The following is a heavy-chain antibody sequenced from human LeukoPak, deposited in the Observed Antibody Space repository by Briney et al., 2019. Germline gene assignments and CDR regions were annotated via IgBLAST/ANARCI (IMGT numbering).Heavy chain of an antibody. D-gene: IGHD2-21*01. Sequence: PSETLSLTCTVSGGSISSYYWSWIRQPPGKGLEWIEYIYYSGSTNYNPSLKSRVTISVDTSKNQFSLKLSSVTAADTAVYYCARTGLPWYYYYMDVWGKGTTVTISS. V-gene: IGHV4-59*12. CDR3: ARTGLPWYYYYMDV. CDR2: IYYSGST. CDR1: GGSISSYY. J-gene: IGHJ6*03.